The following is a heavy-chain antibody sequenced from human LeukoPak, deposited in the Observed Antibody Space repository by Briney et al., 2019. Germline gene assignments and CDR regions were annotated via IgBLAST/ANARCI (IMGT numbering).Heavy chain of an antibody. J-gene: IGHJ3*02. D-gene: IGHD3-9*01. Sequence: GGSLRLSCAASGFTFSSYGMYWVRQAPGKGLEWVANIKQDGSEKYYVDSVKGRFTISRDNAKNSLYLQMNSLRAEDTAVYYCARSDILTGYYMGLAFDIWGQGTMVTVSS. CDR1: GFTFSSYG. CDR3: ARSDILTGYYMGLAFDI. V-gene: IGHV3-7*01. CDR2: IKQDGSEK.